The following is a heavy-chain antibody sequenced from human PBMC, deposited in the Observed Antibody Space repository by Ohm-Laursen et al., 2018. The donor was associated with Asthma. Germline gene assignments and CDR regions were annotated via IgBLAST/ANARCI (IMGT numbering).Heavy chain of an antibody. CDR1: GRSISSGDYY. CDR2: IYYSGST. V-gene: IGHV4-30-4*01. Sequence: SQTLSLTCTVSGRSISSGDYYWSWIRQPPGKGLEWIGYIYYSGSTYYNPSLKSRVTISVDTSKNQFSLKLSSVTAAGTAVYYCARAGGAIYFQHWGQGTLVTVSS. D-gene: IGHD3-10*01. CDR3: ARAGGAIYFQH. J-gene: IGHJ1*01.